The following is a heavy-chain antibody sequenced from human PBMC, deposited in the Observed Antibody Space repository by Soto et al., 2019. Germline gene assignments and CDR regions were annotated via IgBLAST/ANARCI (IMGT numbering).Heavy chain of an antibody. Sequence: SETLSLTCTVSGGSISSGDYYWSWIRQPPGKGLEWIGYIYYSGSTYYNPSLKSRVTISVDTSKNQFSLKLSSVTAADTAVYYCARDEYYYDSSGYYVLGWFDPWGRGTLVTVSS. J-gene: IGHJ5*02. CDR1: GGSISSGDYY. CDR2: IYYSGST. V-gene: IGHV4-30-4*01. CDR3: ARDEYYYDSSGYYVLGWFDP. D-gene: IGHD3-22*01.